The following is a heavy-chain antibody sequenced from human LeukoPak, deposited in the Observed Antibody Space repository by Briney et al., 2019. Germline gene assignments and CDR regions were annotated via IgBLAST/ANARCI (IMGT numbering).Heavy chain of an antibody. J-gene: IGHJ4*02. CDR3: ARGGLTYYFDY. CDR1: GGSISSSNW. Sequence: SETLSLTCAVSGGSISSSNWWSWVRQPPGKGLEWIGVISHSGSTHYTPSLKSRVTISGDTSKNQFSLKLSSVTAADTAVYYCARGGLTYYFDYWGQGSLVTVSS. D-gene: IGHD2-21*02. V-gene: IGHV4-4*02. CDR2: ISHSGST.